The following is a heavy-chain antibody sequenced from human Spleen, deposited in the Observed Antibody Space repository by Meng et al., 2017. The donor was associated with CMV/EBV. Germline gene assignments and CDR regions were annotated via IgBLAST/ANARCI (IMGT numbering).Heavy chain of an antibody. J-gene: IGHJ6*02. CDR2: IKEDGSDK. Sequence: GESLKISCSASGFNISDYWMSWVRQAPGKGLEWVANIKEDGSDKYYADSVKGRLTNSRDNAKNSLYLQVKSLRAEDTGVYYCAREMGLRYFDWFPPDGMDVWGQGTTVTVSS. CDR3: AREMGLRYFDWFPPDGMDV. V-gene: IGHV3-7*01. CDR1: GFNISDYW. D-gene: IGHD3-9*01.